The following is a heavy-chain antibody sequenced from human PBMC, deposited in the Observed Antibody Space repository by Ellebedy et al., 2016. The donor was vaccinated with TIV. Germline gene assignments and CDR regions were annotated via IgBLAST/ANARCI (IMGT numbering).Heavy chain of an antibody. CDR1: GFTFSSYG. Sequence: GESLKISCAASGFTFSSYGMHWVRQAPGKGLEWVAVIASYGSNKYYADSVKGRFTISRDNSKNTLSLQMNSLRAEDTAVYYCAKETWESSGYYIDYWGQGTLVTVSS. CDR2: IASYGSNK. CDR3: AKETWESSGYYIDY. D-gene: IGHD3-22*01. J-gene: IGHJ4*02. V-gene: IGHV3-30*18.